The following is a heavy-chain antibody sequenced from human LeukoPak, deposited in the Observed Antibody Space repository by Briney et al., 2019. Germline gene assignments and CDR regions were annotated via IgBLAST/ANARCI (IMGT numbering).Heavy chain of an antibody. V-gene: IGHV4-34*01. CDR2: INHSGST. CDR3: ARDPKAHYYGSGSYTL. D-gene: IGHD3-10*01. Sequence: SETLSLTCAVYGGSFSGYYWSWIRQPPGKGLEWIGEINHSGSTNYNPSLKSRVTMSVDTSKNQFSLKLSSVTAADTAVYYCARDPKAHYYGSGSYTLWGQGTLVTVSS. J-gene: IGHJ4*02. CDR1: GGSFSGYY.